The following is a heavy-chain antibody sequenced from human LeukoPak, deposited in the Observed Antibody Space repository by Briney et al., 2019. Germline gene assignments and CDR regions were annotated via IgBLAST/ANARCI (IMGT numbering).Heavy chain of an antibody. V-gene: IGHV3-23*01. CDR2: ISGSGGST. CDR1: GFTFSSYA. Sequence: GGSLRLSCAASGFTFSSYAMSWVRQAPGKGLEWVSGISGSGGSTYYADSVKGRFTISRDNSRNTLYLQMNSPRAEDTAVYYCAILRGYISGWYEVNYWGQGTLVTVSS. J-gene: IGHJ4*02. D-gene: IGHD6-13*01. CDR3: AILRGYISGWYEVNY.